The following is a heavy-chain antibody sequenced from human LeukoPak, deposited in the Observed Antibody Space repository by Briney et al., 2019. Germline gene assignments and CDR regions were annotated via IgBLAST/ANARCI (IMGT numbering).Heavy chain of an antibody. CDR3: ARDSRY. CDR1: GGTFNNSA. CDR2: IIPIFGTA. J-gene: IGHJ4*02. Sequence: ASVKVSCKTSGGTFNNSAISWVRQAPGQGLEWMGGIIPIFGTANYAQKFQGRVTITTDESTSTAYMELSSLRSEDTAVYYCARDSRYWGQGTLVNVSS. V-gene: IGHV1-69*05.